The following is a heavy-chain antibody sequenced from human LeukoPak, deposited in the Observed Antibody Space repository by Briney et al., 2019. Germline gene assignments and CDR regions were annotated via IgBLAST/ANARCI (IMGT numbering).Heavy chain of an antibody. Sequence: GGSLRLSCAASGFIFSSYGMHWVRQAPGKGLEWVAFIRYDGSNKYYADSVKGRFTISRDNSKNTLYLQMNSLRAEDTAVYYCAKEDYYDSSGYYHATDYWGQGTLVTVSS. V-gene: IGHV3-30*02. CDR3: AKEDYYDSSGYYHATDY. D-gene: IGHD3-22*01. CDR1: GFIFSSYG. J-gene: IGHJ4*02. CDR2: IRYDGSNK.